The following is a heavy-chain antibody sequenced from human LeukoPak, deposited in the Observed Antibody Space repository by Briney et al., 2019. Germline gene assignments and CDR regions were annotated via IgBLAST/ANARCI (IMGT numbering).Heavy chain of an antibody. CDR2: IYYSGAT. V-gene: IGHV4-39*07. D-gene: IGHD6-13*01. J-gene: IGHJ6*03. CDR1: GGSITSSNYY. Sequence: SETLSLTCTVSGGSITSSNYYWGWIRQPPGKGLEWIESIYYSGATFYNPSLKSRVTIAVDTTKNQFSLKLSSVTAADTAVYYCARGSIAAAGNYYYYMDVWGKGTTVTVSS. CDR3: ARGSIAAAGNYYYYMDV.